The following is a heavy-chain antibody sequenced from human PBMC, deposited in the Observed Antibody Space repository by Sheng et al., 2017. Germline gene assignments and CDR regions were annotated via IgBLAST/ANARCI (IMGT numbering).Heavy chain of an antibody. J-gene: IGHJ4*01. CDR2: ISYDGSNK. V-gene: IGHV3-30*01. D-gene: IGHD3-3*01. Sequence: QVQLVESGGGVVQPGRSLRLSCAASGFTFSSYAMHWVRQAPGKGLEWVAVISYDGSNKYYADSVKGRFTISRDNSKNTLYLQMNSLRAEDTAVYYCARDQRTIFGVVIMYYFD. CDR3: ARDQRTIFGVVIMYYFD. CDR1: GFTFSSYA.